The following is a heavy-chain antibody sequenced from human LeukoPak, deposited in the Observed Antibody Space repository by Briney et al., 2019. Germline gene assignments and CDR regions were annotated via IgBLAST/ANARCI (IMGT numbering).Heavy chain of an antibody. CDR1: GGSISSYY. D-gene: IGHD5-18*01. J-gene: IGHJ4*02. CDR3: ARGGWYSYGH. CDR2: IYYSGST. Sequence: SETLSLTCTVSGGSISSYYWSWIRQPPGKGLGWIGYIYYSGSTNYNPSLKSRVTISVDTSKNQFSLKLSSVTAADTAVYYCARGGWYSYGHWGQGTLVTVSS. V-gene: IGHV4-59*01.